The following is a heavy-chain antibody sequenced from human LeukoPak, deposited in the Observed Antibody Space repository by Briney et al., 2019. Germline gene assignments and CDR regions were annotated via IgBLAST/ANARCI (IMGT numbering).Heavy chain of an antibody. D-gene: IGHD3-10*01. CDR3: ARHALGSSFYYYTDV. CDR1: GFVFGDSG. Sequence: GGSLRLSCAGTGFVFGDSGMSWVRQAPGKGLEWVAAVSGSGERTYYADSVKGRFIISRETSNNTVSLQMHSLRAEDTAVYYCARHALGSSFYYYTDVWAPGTTVIVSS. J-gene: IGHJ6*03. V-gene: IGHV3-23*01. CDR2: VSGSGERT.